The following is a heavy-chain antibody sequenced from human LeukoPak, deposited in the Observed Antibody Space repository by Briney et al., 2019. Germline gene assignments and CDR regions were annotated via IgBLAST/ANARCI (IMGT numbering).Heavy chain of an antibody. CDR1: GFTFSSYA. CDR3: AKSGSGNYYDRFDY. CDR2: ISGGGGST. Sequence: PGGSLRLSCAASGFTFSSYAMSWVRQAPGKGLEWVSVISGGGGSTYYADSVKGRFTISSDSSKNTLYLQMNSLRAEDTAVYYCAKSGSGNYYDRFDYWGQGTLITASS. J-gene: IGHJ4*02. V-gene: IGHV3-23*01. D-gene: IGHD3-10*01.